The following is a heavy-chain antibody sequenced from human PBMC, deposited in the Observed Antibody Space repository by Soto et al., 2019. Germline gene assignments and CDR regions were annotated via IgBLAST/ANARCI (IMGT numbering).Heavy chain of an antibody. CDR3: ARGRGGDYYYYCAMDV. V-gene: IGHV3-30-3*01. CDR2: ISYDGSNK. Sequence: QEQLVESGGGVVQPGRSLRLSCEGSGYTFSSNAIHWVRQAPGKGLEWVAVISYDGSNKYNTDSVKGRFTISRDNSKNTLYPQMNSLRLEDTAVYRCARGRGGDYYYYCAMDVWGQGTTVTVSS. CDR1: GYTFSSNA. J-gene: IGHJ6*02. D-gene: IGHD3-10*01.